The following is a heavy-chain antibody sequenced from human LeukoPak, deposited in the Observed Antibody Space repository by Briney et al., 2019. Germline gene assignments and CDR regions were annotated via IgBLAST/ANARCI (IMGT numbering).Heavy chain of an antibody. Sequence: GGSLRLSCAASGFTFSSYAMNWVRQAPGKGVEWVSAISTRGGTTYYADSVKGRFTISRDDSKNTLYLQMNSLRVEDTAVYYCAKDRWVGATISHYFDYWGQGTLVTVSS. CDR1: GFTFSSYA. D-gene: IGHD1-26*01. V-gene: IGHV3-23*01. CDR3: AKDRWVGATISHYFDY. J-gene: IGHJ4*02. CDR2: ISTRGGTT.